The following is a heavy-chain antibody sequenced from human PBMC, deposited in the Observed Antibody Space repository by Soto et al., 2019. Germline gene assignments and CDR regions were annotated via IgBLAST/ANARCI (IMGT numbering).Heavy chain of an antibody. D-gene: IGHD6-13*01. Sequence: QVQLQQWGAGLLKPSETLSLTCAVYGGSFSGYYWSWIRQPPGKGLEWIGEINQIGSTNYNPSLKIRATXAXDXTKIPFPLKLSSVTAADTAVHYCARTYCSGWSPFEYWGQGTLVTVSS. V-gene: IGHV4-34*01. J-gene: IGHJ4*02. CDR3: ARTYCSGWSPFEY. CDR2: INQIGST. CDR1: GGSFSGYY.